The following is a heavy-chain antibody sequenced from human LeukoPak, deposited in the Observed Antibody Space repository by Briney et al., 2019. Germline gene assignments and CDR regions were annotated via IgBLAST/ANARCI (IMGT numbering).Heavy chain of an antibody. J-gene: IGHJ4*02. D-gene: IGHD6-19*01. CDR1: RFTFSNYW. Sequence: GGSLTLSCAASRFTFSNYWMQWVRQAPRKGLIWVCRISKDGSSAANADSVQGRFAISRDNAKNTLHLQLNSLRAEDTAVYYCAASALTFASGWYVYWGQGTLVTVSS. CDR3: AASALTFASGWYVY. V-gene: IGHV3-74*01. CDR2: ISKDGSSA.